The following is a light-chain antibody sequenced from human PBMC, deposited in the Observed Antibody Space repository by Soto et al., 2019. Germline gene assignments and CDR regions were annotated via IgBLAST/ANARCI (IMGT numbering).Light chain of an antibody. CDR2: DIT. V-gene: IGLV2-11*01. J-gene: IGLJ2*01. Sequence: QSALTQPLSVSGSPGQPVSISCTGSSSDVGAYNFVSWFQQRPGKAPKLIIYDITKRPSGVPDRYSGAKSGNTASLTISGLQAEDDAFYYCCSFTATYTFVFGGGTKLTVL. CDR3: CSFTATYTFV. CDR1: SSDVGAYNF.